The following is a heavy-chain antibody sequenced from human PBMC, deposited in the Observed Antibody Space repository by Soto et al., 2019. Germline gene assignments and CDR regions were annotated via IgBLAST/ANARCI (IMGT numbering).Heavy chain of an antibody. CDR3: ALSIAARPFDS. J-gene: IGHJ4*02. CDR2: IYWDDDE. V-gene: IGHV2-5*02. D-gene: IGHD6-6*01. CDR1: GFSLTTTGVG. Sequence: QISLKESGPALVKPTQTLTLTCSFSGFSLTTTGVGVGWIRQPPGKALEWLALIYWDDDERYNPSLKNRLTLSKDTYKHLLVLTMTNVDPVDPATYYGALSIAARPFDSWGQGRLVTVSS.